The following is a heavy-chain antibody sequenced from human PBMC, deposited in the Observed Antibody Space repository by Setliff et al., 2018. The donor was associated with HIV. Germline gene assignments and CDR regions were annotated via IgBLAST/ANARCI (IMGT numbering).Heavy chain of an antibody. D-gene: IGHD6-13*01. CDR2: INPSGGST. V-gene: IGHV1-46*01. J-gene: IGHJ5*02. CDR1: GYTFTSYY. CDR3: ARDFRIAAAGTFFDP. Sequence: ASVKVSCKASGYTFTSYYMHWVRQAPGQGREWMGIINPSGGSTSYAQKFQGRVTMTRDTSTSTVYMELSSLRSEDTAVYYCARDFRIAAAGTFFDPWGQGTLVTVSS.